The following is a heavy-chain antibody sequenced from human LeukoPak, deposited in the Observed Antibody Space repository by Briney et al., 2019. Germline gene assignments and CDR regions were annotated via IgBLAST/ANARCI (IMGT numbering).Heavy chain of an antibody. J-gene: IGHJ5*02. Sequence: SETLSLTCAVYGGSFSGYYWSWIRQPPGKGLEWIGEINHSGSTNYNPSLKSRVTISVDTSKNQFSLKLSSVTAADTAVYYCARAQYCTNGVCLRSNWFDPWGQGTLVTVSS. CDR2: INHSGST. CDR1: GGSFSGYY. D-gene: IGHD2-8*01. CDR3: ARAQYCTNGVCLRSNWFDP. V-gene: IGHV4-34*01.